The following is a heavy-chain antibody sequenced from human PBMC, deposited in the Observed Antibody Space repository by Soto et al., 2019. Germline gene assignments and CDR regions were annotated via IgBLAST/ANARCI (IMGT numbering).Heavy chain of an antibody. CDR3: ARDQAGFGELLLSGDAFDI. Sequence: PSETLSLTCTVSGGSISSGGYYWSWIRQHPGKSLEWIGYIYYSGSTYYNPSLKSRVTISVDTSKNQFSLKLSSVTAADTAVYYCARDQAGFGELLLSGDAFDIWGQGTMVTVSS. D-gene: IGHD3-10*01. V-gene: IGHV4-31*03. CDR1: GGSISSGGYY. CDR2: IYYSGST. J-gene: IGHJ3*02.